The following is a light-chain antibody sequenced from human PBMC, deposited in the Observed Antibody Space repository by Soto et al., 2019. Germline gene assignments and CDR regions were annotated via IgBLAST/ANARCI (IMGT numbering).Light chain of an antibody. CDR1: QSISSY. CDR3: QQSYSTPRT. J-gene: IGKJ1*01. Sequence: DIQMTQSPSSLSASVGDRVTITCRASQSISSYLNWYQQKPGKAPKLLIYAASSLQSGVPSRFSGSGSGTDFTHTISSLQPEDFATYYCQQSYSTPRTFGQGTQVEIK. CDR2: AAS. V-gene: IGKV1-39*01.